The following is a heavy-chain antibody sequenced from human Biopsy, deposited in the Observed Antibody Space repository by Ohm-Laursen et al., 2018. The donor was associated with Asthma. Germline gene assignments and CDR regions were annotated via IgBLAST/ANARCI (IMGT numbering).Heavy chain of an antibody. J-gene: IGHJ5*02. CDR2: IDQSGYT. D-gene: IGHD1-20*01. CDR3: ARAAITGIRGWFDP. Sequence: SDTLSLTCTVYGGYLTGPYWNWIRQPPGKGLEWIGEIDQSGYTNYNPSLKSRVNISADTSKNQFHLNLGSVTAADTAVYFCARAAITGIRGWFDPWGQGTQVTVSS. CDR1: GGYLTGPY. V-gene: IGHV4-34*01.